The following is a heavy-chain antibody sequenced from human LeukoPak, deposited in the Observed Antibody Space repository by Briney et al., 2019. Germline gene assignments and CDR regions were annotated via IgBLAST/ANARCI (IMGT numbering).Heavy chain of an antibody. D-gene: IGHD1/OR15-1a*01. Sequence: GGSLRLSCAASGFTFSSYWMSWVRQAPGKGLEWVSAISGSGGSTYYADSVKGRFTISRDNSKNTLYLQMNSLRAEDTAVYYCAKTREQYYYYGMDVWGQGTTVTVSS. V-gene: IGHV3-23*01. CDR1: GFTFSSYW. CDR2: ISGSGGST. J-gene: IGHJ6*02. CDR3: AKTREQYYYYGMDV.